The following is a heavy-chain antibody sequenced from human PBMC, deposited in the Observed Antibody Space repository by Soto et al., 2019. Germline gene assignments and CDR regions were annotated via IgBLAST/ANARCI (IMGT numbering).Heavy chain of an antibody. CDR1: GYTFTGYY. Sequence: GASVKVSCKASGYTFTGYYMHWVRQAPGQGLEWMGWINPNSGGTNYAQKFQGWVTMTRDTSISTAYMELSRLRSDDTAVYYCARGSGSARRRDYYGMDVWGQGTTVTVAS. J-gene: IGHJ6*02. V-gene: IGHV1-2*04. CDR3: ARGSGSARRRDYYGMDV. D-gene: IGHD6-6*01. CDR2: INPNSGGT.